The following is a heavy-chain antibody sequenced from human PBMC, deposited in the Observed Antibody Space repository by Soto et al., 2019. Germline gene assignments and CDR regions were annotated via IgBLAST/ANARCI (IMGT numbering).Heavy chain of an antibody. CDR2: ISAYNGNT. CDR1: GYTFTSYG. V-gene: IGHV1-18*01. Sequence: ASVKVSCKASGYTFTSYGISWVRQAPGQGLEWMGWISAYNGNTNYAQKLQGRVTMTTDTSTSTAYMELRSLRSDDTAVYYCARLYTSNCSGGSCYGGGDYYYYYGMDVWGHGTPATVSS. CDR3: ARLYTSNCSGGSCYGGGDYYYYYGMDV. D-gene: IGHD2-15*01. J-gene: IGHJ6*02.